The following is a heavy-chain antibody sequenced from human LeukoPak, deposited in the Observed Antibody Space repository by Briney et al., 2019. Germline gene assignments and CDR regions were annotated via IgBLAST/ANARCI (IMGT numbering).Heavy chain of an antibody. CDR2: INHSGST. J-gene: IGHJ5*02. Sequence: PSETLSVTCAVYGGSFSGYYWSWIRQPPGKGLEWIGEINHSGSTNYNPSLKSRVTISVDTSKNQFSLKLSSVTAADTAVYYCARGNYDFWSGYYEDWFDPWGQGTLVTVSS. D-gene: IGHD3-3*01. CDR3: ARGNYDFWSGYYEDWFDP. CDR1: GGSFSGYY. V-gene: IGHV4-34*01.